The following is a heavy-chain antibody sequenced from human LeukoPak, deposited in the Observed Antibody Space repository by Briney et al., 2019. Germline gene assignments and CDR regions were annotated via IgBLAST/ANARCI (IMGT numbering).Heavy chain of an antibody. V-gene: IGHV1-69*01. J-gene: IGHJ4*02. CDR2: IIPIFGTA. Sequence: SVKVSCMASGGTFSSYVISWVRQAPGQGLEWMGGIIPIFGTAKYAQKFQGRVTITADESTSTAYMELSSLRSEDMAVYYCARVFYDSRGSAGGHFDYWGQGTLVTVSS. CDR1: GGTFSSYV. D-gene: IGHD3-22*01. CDR3: ARVFYDSRGSAGGHFDY.